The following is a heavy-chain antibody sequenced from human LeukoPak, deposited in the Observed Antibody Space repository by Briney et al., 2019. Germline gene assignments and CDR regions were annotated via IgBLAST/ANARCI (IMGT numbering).Heavy chain of an antibody. J-gene: IGHJ4*02. CDR3: ARDRGPRTGFMVREAYDY. D-gene: IGHD3-10*01. V-gene: IGHV3-74*01. CDR2: FNTDGSIT. Sequence: QSGGSLRLSCAASGFTFSDYWIHRVRQAPGKGLVWVSRFNTDGSITNYADSVKGRFSISRDNAKNTLYLQMSSLRAEDTAVYYCARDRGPRTGFMVREAYDYWGQGTLVTVSS. CDR1: GFTFSDYW.